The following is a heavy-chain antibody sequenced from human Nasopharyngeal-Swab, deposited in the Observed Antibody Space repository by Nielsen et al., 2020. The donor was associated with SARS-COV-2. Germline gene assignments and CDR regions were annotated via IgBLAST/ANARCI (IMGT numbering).Heavy chain of an antibody. Sequence: SETLSLTCAVYGGSFSGYYWSWIRQPPGKGLEWIGEINHSGSINYNPSLKSRVTISVDTSKNQFSLKLSSVTAADTAVYYCARGRGEYSSSSVFFDYWGQGTLVTVSS. V-gene: IGHV4-34*01. CDR3: ARGRGEYSSSSVFFDY. J-gene: IGHJ4*02. CDR1: GGSFSGYY. CDR2: INHSGSI. D-gene: IGHD6-6*01.